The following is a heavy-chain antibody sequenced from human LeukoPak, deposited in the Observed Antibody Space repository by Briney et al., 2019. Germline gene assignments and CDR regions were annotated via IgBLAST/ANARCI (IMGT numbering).Heavy chain of an antibody. CDR2: IYYSGST. D-gene: IGHD6-25*01. CDR1: GDSMSSYY. CDR3: ARQNSGARLNV. J-gene: IGHJ6*02. V-gene: IGHV4-59*08. Sequence: SETLSLTCTVSGDSMSSYYWSWIRQPPGKGLEWIGHIYYSGSTDYNPSLKSRLTISVDTSKNQFSLQLSSVTAADTAVYFCARQNSGARLNVWGQGTTVTVSS.